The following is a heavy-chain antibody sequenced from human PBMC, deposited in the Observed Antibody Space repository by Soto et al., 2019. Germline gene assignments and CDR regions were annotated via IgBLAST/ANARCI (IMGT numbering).Heavy chain of an antibody. Sequence: QLQLQESGPGLVKPSETLSLTCTVSGGSISSSSYYWGWIPQPPGKGLEGIGSIYYSGSTYYNPSLKSRVTISVDTSKNQFSLKLSSVTAADTAVYYCARGEEYYYGSGIVGRFDPWGQGTLVTVSS. D-gene: IGHD3-10*01. CDR2: IYYSGST. CDR3: ARGEEYYYGSGIVGRFDP. V-gene: IGHV4-39*01. J-gene: IGHJ5*02. CDR1: GGSISSSSYY.